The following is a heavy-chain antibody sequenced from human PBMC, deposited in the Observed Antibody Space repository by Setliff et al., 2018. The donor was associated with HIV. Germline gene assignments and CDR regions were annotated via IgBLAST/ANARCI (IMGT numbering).Heavy chain of an antibody. V-gene: IGHV1-69*13. CDR1: GGTFSSYT. Sequence: SVTVSCKTSGGTFSSYTISWVRQAPGQGLEWMGGIIPIFGTTNYAPKFQGRVTLTADESASTTYMELSSLRSDDTAVYYCARDLGRSLDYWGQGTLVTVSS. J-gene: IGHJ4*02. CDR2: IIPIFGTT. CDR3: ARDLGRSLDY.